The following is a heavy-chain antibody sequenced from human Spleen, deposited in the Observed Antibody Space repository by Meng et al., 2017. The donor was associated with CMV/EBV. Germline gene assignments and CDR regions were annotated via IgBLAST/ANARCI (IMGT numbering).Heavy chain of an antibody. CDR2: MNPNSGNT. J-gene: IGHJ6*02. CDR1: GYTFTSYD. Sequence: ASVKVSCKASGYTFTSYDINWVRQATGQGLEWMGWMNPNSGNTGYAQKFQGRVTMTRNTSINTTYMELSSLRSEDTAVYYCARGGTYSDDYYGMDVWGLGTMVTVSS. D-gene: IGHD2-15*01. CDR3: ARGGTYSDDYYGMDV. V-gene: IGHV1-8*01.